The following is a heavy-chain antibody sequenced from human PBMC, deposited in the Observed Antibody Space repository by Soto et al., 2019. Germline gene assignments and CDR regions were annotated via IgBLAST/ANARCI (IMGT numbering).Heavy chain of an antibody. J-gene: IGHJ6*03. D-gene: IGHD4-17*01. CDR1: GFTFDDYA. CDR3: AKGDYGDYISRYYYMDV. CDR2: ISWNSGRI. V-gene: IGHV3-9*01. Sequence: EVHLVESGGGLVQPGRSLRLSCAASGFTFDDYAMHWVRQAPGKGLEWVSGISWNSGRIGYADSVKGRFTISRDNAKNSLYQQMNSLRAEDTALYYCAKGDYGDYISRYYYMDVRGKGTTVTVSS.